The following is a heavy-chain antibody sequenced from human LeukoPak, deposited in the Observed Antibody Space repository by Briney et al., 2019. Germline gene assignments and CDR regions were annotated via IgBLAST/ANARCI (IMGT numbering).Heavy chain of an antibody. CDR3: ARGSRYYYGSGVLGY. CDR2: IYYSGST. V-gene: IGHV4-59*01. Sequence: PSETLSLTCTVSGGSISSYYWSWIRQPPGKGLEWIGYIYYSGSTNYNPSLKSRVTISVDTSKNQFSLKLSSVTAADTAVYYCARGSRYYYGSGVLGYWGQGTLVTVSS. J-gene: IGHJ4*02. CDR1: GGSISSYY. D-gene: IGHD3-10*01.